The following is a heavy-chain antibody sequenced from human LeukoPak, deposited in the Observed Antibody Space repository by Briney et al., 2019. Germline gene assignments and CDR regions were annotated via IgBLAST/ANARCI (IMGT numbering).Heavy chain of an antibody. D-gene: IGHD3-22*01. CDR2: IKSKTDGGTT. V-gene: IGHV3-15*01. CDR3: TTVGPITMIVGRPY. J-gene: IGHJ4*02. Sequence: GGSLRLSCAASGFTFSNAWMSWVRQAPGKGLEWVGRIKSKTDGGTTDYAAPVKGRFTTSRDDSKNTLYLQMNSLKTEDTAVYYCTTVGPITMIVGRPYWGQGTLVTVSS. CDR1: GFTFSNAW.